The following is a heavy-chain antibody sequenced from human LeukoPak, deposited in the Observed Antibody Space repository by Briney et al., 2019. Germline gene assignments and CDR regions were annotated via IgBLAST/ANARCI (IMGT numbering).Heavy chain of an antibody. Sequence: ASVKVSCKASGYTFTGYYMHWVRQAPGQGLEWMGWINPNSGGTNYAQKFQGRVTMTRDTSISTAYMELSRLRSDDTAVYYCARDKRDQLTPWGSDHWGQGTLVTVSS. CDR2: INPNSGGT. J-gene: IGHJ4*02. CDR1: GYTFTGYY. CDR3: ARDKRDQLTPWGSDH. D-gene: IGHD2-2*01. V-gene: IGHV1-2*02.